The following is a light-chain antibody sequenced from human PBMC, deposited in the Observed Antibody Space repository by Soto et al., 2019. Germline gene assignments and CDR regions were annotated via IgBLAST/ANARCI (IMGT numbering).Light chain of an antibody. CDR1: SSNIGSNY. CDR2: SAN. CDR3: AAWDDSLSGPV. J-gene: IGLJ2*01. V-gene: IGLV1-47*02. Sequence: QSALTQPPSASGTPGQRVTISCSGTSSNIGSNYLDWYQQLPGTAPKLLMYSANRLPSGVPDRCSGSKSGTKASLATSGLRSEDEADYYCAAWDDSLSGPVFGGGTKVTVL.